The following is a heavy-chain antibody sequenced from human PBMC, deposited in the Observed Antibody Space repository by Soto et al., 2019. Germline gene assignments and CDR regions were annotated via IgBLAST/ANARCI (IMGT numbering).Heavy chain of an antibody. Sequence: QVQLQESGPGLVKPSQTLSLTCTVSGGSISSGGYYWSWIRQHPGKGLEWIGYIYYSGSTYYNPSLKIRVTISVDTSKNQFSLKLSSVTAADTAVYYCARDLKDGSGTDHSVGLGYWGQGTLVTVSS. CDR1: GGSISSGGYY. D-gene: IGHD3-10*01. CDR2: IYYSGST. V-gene: IGHV4-31*03. J-gene: IGHJ4*02. CDR3: ARDLKDGSGTDHSVGLGY.